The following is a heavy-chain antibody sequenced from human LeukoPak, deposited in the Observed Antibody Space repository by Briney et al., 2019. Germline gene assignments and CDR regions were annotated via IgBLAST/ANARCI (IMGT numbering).Heavy chain of an antibody. CDR3: ARWGYCSSTSCYPGNAFDI. CDR1: SGSISSHY. J-gene: IGHJ3*02. Sequence: PSETLSLTCTVSSGSISSHYWSWIRQPPGKGLEWIGYIYYSGSTNYNPSLKSRVTISVDTSKNQFSLKLSSVTAADTAVYYCARWGYCSSTSCYPGNAFDIWGQGTMVTVSS. D-gene: IGHD2-2*01. CDR2: IYYSGST. V-gene: IGHV4-59*11.